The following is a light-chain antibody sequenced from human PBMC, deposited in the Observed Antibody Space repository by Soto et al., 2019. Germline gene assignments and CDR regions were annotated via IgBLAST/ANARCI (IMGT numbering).Light chain of an antibody. Sequence: QSALTQPASVSGSPGQSITISCTGTRSDVGGYNYVSWYQHHPGKAPKLIIYEVTNRPSGVSNRFSGSKSGNTASLTISGLQAEDEADYYCISYTSGTSPYVFGTGTKLTVL. CDR3: ISYTSGTSPYV. V-gene: IGLV2-14*01. CDR1: RSDVGGYNY. CDR2: EVT. J-gene: IGLJ1*01.